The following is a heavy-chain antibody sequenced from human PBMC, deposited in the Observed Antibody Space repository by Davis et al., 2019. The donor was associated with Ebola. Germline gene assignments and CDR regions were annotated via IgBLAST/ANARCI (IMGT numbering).Heavy chain of an antibody. CDR3: ARDRPYYDTQSYHPFGAFDI. D-gene: IGHD3-16*01. V-gene: IGHV1-3*01. CDR1: GYTFTSYA. Sequence: AASVKVSCKASGYTFTSYAMHWVRQAPGQRLEWMGWINAGNGNTKYSQKFQGRVTITRDTSASTAYMELSSLRSEDTAVYYCARDRPYYDTQSYHPFGAFDIWGRGTMVTVSS. CDR2: INAGNGNT. J-gene: IGHJ3*02.